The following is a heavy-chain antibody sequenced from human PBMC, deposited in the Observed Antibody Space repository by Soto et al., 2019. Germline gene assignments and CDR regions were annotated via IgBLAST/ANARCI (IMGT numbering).Heavy chain of an antibody. CDR1: GFTFSNYY. V-gene: IGHV3-11*01. Sequence: QVQLVDSGGGLVKPGGSLRLSCAASGFTFSNYYMTWIRLAPGKGLEWISYISDSGSVTYYADSVQGRFSISRDNAKNSLFLEMNDLRVDDTAVYYCARCLLGVGDPFDIWGQGTMVTVSS. D-gene: IGHD2-15*01. CDR3: ARCLLGVGDPFDI. J-gene: IGHJ3*02. CDR2: ISDSGSVT.